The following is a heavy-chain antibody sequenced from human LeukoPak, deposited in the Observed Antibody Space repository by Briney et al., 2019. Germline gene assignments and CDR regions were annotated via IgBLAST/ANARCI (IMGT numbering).Heavy chain of an antibody. CDR3: ARVLPSDVTVTTH. D-gene: IGHD4-17*01. CDR2: IIPIFGTA. V-gene: IGHV1-69*13. CDR1: GGTSSSYA. J-gene: IGHJ4*02. Sequence: SVKVSCKASGGTSSSYAISWVRQAPGQGLEWMGGIIPIFGTANYAQKFQGRVTITADESTSTAYMELSSLRSEDTAVYYCARVLPSDVTVTTHWGQGTLVTVSS.